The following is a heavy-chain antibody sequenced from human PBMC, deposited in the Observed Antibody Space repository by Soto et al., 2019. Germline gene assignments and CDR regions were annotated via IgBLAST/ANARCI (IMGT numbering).Heavy chain of an antibody. CDR3: AKRSYDSSGYYYGGSVDY. J-gene: IGHJ4*02. D-gene: IGHD3-22*01. CDR1: GFTFSSSA. CDR2: ISGSGGST. V-gene: IGHV3-23*01. Sequence: GGSLRLSCAASGFTFSSSAMSWVRQAPGKGLEWVSAISGSGGSTYYADSVKGRFTISRDNSKNTLYPQMNSLRAEDTAVYYCAKRSYDSSGYYYGGSVDYWGQGTLVTVSS.